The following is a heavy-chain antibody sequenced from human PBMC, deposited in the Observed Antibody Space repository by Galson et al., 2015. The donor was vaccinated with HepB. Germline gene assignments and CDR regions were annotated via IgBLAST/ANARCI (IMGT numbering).Heavy chain of an antibody. CDR3: ARDHYTMARGVIMVPFDY. CDR2: ISSSSSTI. J-gene: IGHJ4*02. D-gene: IGHD3-10*01. V-gene: IGHV3-48*01. CDR1: GFTFSSYS. Sequence: SLRLSCAASGFTFSSYSMNWVRQAPGKGLEWVSYISSSSSTIYYADSVKGRFTISRDNAKNSLYLQMNSLRAEDTAVYYCARDHYTMARGVIMVPFDYWGQGTLVTVSS.